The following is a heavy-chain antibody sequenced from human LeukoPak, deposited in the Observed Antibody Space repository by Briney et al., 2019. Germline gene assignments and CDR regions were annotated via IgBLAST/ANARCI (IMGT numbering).Heavy chain of an antibody. J-gene: IGHJ4*02. D-gene: IGHD3-22*01. CDR1: GGSISSGGYY. CDR3: ARDSSGYFAFDY. CDR2: IYYSGST. Sequence: SETLSLTCTVSGGSISSGGYYWSWIRQHPGKGLEWIGYIYYSGSTYYNPSLKSRVTISVDTSKNQFSLNLSSVTAADTAVSYCARDSSGYFAFDYWGQGTLVTVSS. V-gene: IGHV4-31*03.